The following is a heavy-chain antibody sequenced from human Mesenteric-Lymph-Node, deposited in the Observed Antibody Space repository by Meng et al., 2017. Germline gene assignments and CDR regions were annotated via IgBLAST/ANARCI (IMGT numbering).Heavy chain of an antibody. V-gene: IGHV1-2*06. CDR2: INHNSGGT. Sequence: ASSKVSCNASGYTFTGYYMHWVRQAPGQGLEWMGRINHNSGGTNYAQKFQGRVTMTRDTSISTAYMELSRLRSDDTAVYYCARNCRVAVTENNFDYWGQGTLVTVSS. J-gene: IGHJ4*02. D-gene: IGHD6-19*01. CDR1: GYTFTGYY. CDR3: ARNCRVAVTENNFDY.